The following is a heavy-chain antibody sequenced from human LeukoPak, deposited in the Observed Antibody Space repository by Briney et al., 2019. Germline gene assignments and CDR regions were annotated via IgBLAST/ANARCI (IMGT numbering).Heavy chain of an antibody. CDR1: EFTFIIYI. D-gene: IGHD2/OR15-2a*01. V-gene: IGHV3-21*01. Sequence: GGALRLSCVASEFTFIIYIMNWVRPAPGKGLEWVSSIIESGSYIYYADSVKGRFTICRDNANNSLYLQMNSLRAEDTAVYYCARDLAYYGDNFYDWGQGTLVTVSS. CDR3: ARDLAYYGDNFYD. J-gene: IGHJ4*02. CDR2: IIESGSYI.